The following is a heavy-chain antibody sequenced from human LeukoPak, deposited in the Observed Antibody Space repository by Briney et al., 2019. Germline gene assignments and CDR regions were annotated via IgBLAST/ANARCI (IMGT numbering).Heavy chain of an antibody. Sequence: GSLRLSCAASGVTFSSYGMHWVRPAPGKGLEWVALISSDGNDKLYGDSVKGRFTISRDDSKSTLYLQMNSLRAEDTAVYYCTTKVIRGNSGDDYDDWGQGTLVTVSS. CDR2: ISSDGNDK. D-gene: IGHD5-12*01. V-gene: IGHV3-30*03. CDR1: GVTFSSYG. CDR3: TTKVIRGNSGDDYDD. J-gene: IGHJ4*02.